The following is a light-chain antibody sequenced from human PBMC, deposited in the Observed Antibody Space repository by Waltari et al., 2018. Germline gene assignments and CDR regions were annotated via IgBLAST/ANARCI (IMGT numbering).Light chain of an antibody. CDR1: SSDVGSYNL. CDR2: GGS. J-gene: IGLJ3*02. CDR3: CSYAGSSTWV. V-gene: IGLV2-23*01. Sequence: QSALTQPASVSGSPGQSITISCTGTSSDVGSYNLVSWYQQHPGKAPKLMIYGGSKRPSGVSNRLSGSKSGHTASLTISGLQAEDEADYYCCSYAGSSTWVFGGGTKLTVL.